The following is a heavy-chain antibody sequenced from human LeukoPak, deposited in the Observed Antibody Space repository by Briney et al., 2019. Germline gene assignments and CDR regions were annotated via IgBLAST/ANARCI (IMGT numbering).Heavy chain of an antibody. V-gene: IGHV3-23*01. CDR2: ISGSGGST. CDR1: GFTFSSYA. J-gene: IGHJ4*02. D-gene: IGHD3-16*02. Sequence: GGSLRLSCAASGFTFSSYAMSWVRQAPGKGLEWVSAISGSGGSTYYADSVKGRFTISRDNYKNTLYLKISSLRAEDRAVCHWACLPPPYYDYVWGSYRQTDYWGQGTLVTVSS. CDR3: ACLPPPYYDYVWGSYRQTDY.